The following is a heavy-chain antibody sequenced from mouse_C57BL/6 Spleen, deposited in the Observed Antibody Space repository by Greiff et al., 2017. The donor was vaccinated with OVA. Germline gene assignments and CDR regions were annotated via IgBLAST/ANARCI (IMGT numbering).Heavy chain of an antibody. Sequence: EVHLVESGGDLVKPGGSLKLSCAASGFTFSSYGMSWVRQTPDKRLEWVATISSGGSYTYYPDSVKGRFTISRDNAKNTLYLQMSSLKSEDTAMYYCARHRTGVTDYWGQGTTLTVSS. CDR3: ARHRTGVTDY. CDR1: GFTFSSYG. V-gene: IGHV5-6*01. J-gene: IGHJ2*01. CDR2: ISSGGSYT. D-gene: IGHD4-1*01.